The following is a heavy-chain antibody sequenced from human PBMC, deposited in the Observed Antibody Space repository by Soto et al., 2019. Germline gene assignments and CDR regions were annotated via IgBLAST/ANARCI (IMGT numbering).Heavy chain of an antibody. Sequence: QMQLQESGPGRVNPSETLSLTCTVSGGSFSSSTYYWAWIRQPPGKGLEYIGSFYYTGNAYSNSATKTRVRISADTSKMQSSLNLTSVTAAATAVYDGARQSVFGVVITGPYGMEVWGQGTRVIVSS. CDR2: FYYTGNA. V-gene: IGHV4-39*01. CDR1: GGSFSSSTYY. D-gene: IGHD3-3*01. CDR3: ARQSVFGVVITGPYGMEV. J-gene: IGHJ6*01.